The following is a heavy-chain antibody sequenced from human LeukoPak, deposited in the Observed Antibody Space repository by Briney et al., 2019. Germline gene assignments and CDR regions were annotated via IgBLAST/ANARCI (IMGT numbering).Heavy chain of an antibody. Sequence: GRSLRLSCAASGSTFSSYAMHWVRQAPGKGLEWVAVISYDGSNKYYADSVKGRFTISRDNSKNTLYLQMNSLRVEDTAVYYCATLPYYYDSSGSYYFDYWGQGTLVTVSS. V-gene: IGHV3-30*04. CDR2: ISYDGSNK. D-gene: IGHD3-22*01. J-gene: IGHJ4*02. CDR3: ATLPYYYDSSGSYYFDY. CDR1: GSTFSSYA.